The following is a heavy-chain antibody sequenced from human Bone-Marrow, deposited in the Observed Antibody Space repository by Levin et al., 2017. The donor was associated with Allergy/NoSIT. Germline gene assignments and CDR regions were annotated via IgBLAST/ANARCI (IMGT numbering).Heavy chain of an antibody. CDR3: VKGPSCTSNRCGYWYFDL. J-gene: IGHJ2*01. D-gene: IGHD2-2*01. CDR1: GFTFSTHG. Sequence: GESLKISCVVSGFTFSTHGMTWVRQAPGKGLEWVSAITGSDDSTYYADSVKGRFTISRDISENTLYLQMSSLRAEDTAVYYCVKGPSCTSNRCGYWYFDLWGRGTLVTVSS. V-gene: IGHV3-23*01. CDR2: ITGSDDST.